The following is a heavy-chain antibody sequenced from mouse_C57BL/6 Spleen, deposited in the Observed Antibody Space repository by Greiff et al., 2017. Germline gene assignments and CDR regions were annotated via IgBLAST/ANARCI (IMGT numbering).Heavy chain of an antibody. J-gene: IGHJ1*03. CDR2: INYDGSST. Sequence: EVMLVESEGGLVQPGSSMKLSCTASGFTFSDYYMAWVRQVPEKGLEWVANINYDGSSTYYLDSLKSRFIISRDNAKNILYLQMSSLKSEDTATYYCARDTHYYGSTYFDVWGTGTTVTVSS. CDR1: GFTFSDYY. CDR3: ARDTHYYGSTYFDV. D-gene: IGHD1-1*01. V-gene: IGHV5-16*01.